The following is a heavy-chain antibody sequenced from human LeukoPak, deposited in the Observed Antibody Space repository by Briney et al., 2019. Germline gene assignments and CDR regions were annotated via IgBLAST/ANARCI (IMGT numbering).Heavy chain of an antibody. CDR3: AKSRSGSANWALQIFDN. Sequence: AGGSLRLSCAASGFTFSSYGMHWVRQAPGKGLEWVAFIRYDGSNKYYADYVKGRFTISRDNSNNTLYVQMNSLRAEDTALYYCAKSRSGSANWALQIFDNWGQGTLVTVSS. J-gene: IGHJ4*02. V-gene: IGHV3-30*02. CDR2: IRYDGSNK. D-gene: IGHD1-1*01. CDR1: GFTFSSYG.